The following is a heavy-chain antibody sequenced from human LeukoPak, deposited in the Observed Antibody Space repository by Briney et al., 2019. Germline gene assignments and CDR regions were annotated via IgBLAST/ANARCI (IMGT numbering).Heavy chain of an antibody. Sequence: GASVKVSCKASGGTLSSYATSWVPQATGQGLEWMGGMNPNSGNTGYAQKFQGRVTMTRNTSKSTAYMELSSLRSEDTAVYYCARRAAGDWSCYYTCIGYWGQGTLVTVSS. D-gene: IGHD3-3*01. CDR1: GGTLSSYA. CDR2: MNPNSGNT. V-gene: IGHV1-8*02. CDR3: ARRAAGDWSCYYTCIGY. J-gene: IGHJ4*02.